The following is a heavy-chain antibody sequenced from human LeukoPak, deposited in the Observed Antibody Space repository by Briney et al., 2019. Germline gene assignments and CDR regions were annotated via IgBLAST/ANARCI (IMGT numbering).Heavy chain of an antibody. Sequence: PGGSLRLSCAASGFTVSSNYMSWVRQAPGKGLEWVSVIYSGGSTYYADSVEGRFTISRDSSKNTLYLQMNSLRAEDTAVYYCARSYGDINWFDPWGQGTLVTVSS. CDR2: IYSGGST. J-gene: IGHJ5*02. CDR3: ARSYGDINWFDP. V-gene: IGHV3-53*01. D-gene: IGHD4-17*01. CDR1: GFTVSSNY.